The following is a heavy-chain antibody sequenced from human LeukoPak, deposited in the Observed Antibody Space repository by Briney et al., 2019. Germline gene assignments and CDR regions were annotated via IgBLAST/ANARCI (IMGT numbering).Heavy chain of an antibody. CDR1: GFTFSSYE. V-gene: IGHV4-59*01. CDR2: IYYSGTT. Sequence: GSLRLSCAASGFTFSSYEMNWIRQPPGKGLEWIGYIYYSGTTNYNPSLKSRVSMSVDTSKNQFSLKLSSVTAADTAVYYCARGRKYTPGYRVTELGSGYSDYWGQGTLVTVSS. CDR3: ARGRKYTPGYRVTELGSGYSDY. D-gene: IGHD3-9*01. J-gene: IGHJ4*02.